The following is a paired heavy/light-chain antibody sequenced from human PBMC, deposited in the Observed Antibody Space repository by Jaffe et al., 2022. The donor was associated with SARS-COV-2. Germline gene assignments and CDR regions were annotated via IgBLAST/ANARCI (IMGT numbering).Light chain of an antibody. V-gene: IGLV3-1*01. CDR3: QAWDRSTVV. Sequence: SYEMTQSPSVSVSPGQTATITCSGEKLGDKYVCWYQQRPGQSPVLVIYQDTKRPSGIPERFSGSNSGNTATLTISGTQTLDEADYYCQAWDRSTVVFGGGTKLTVL. J-gene: IGLJ2*01. CDR2: QDT. CDR1: KLGDKY.
Heavy chain of an antibody. CDR1: GHTFANYA. D-gene: IGHD2-8*02. CDR3: ATAGVSNSSGPAHYFYYGLDV. CDR2: INAGNGFT. J-gene: IGHJ6*02. Sequence: QVQLVQSGAEVRKPGASVKISCRASGHTFANYAIHWVRQGPGQRLEWMAWINAGNGFTKYSQKFRGRVTIINNTSASMVHLDLSFLRSEDTALYYCATAGVSNSSGPAHYFYYGLDVWGQGTTVTVSS. V-gene: IGHV1-3*01.